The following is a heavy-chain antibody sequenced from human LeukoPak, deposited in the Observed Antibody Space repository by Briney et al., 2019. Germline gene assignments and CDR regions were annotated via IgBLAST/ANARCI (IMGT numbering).Heavy chain of an antibody. CDR3: ARGKMRIRFLVPGGWFDP. CDR1: GGTFSSYA. Sequence: ASVKVSCKASGGTFSSYAISWVRQAPGQWLEWMGRIIPIFGTANYAQKFQGRVTITTDESTSTAYMELSSLRSEDTAVYYCARGKMRIRFLVPGGWFDPWGQGTLVTVSS. V-gene: IGHV1-69*05. J-gene: IGHJ5*02. D-gene: IGHD3-3*01. CDR2: IIPIFGTA.